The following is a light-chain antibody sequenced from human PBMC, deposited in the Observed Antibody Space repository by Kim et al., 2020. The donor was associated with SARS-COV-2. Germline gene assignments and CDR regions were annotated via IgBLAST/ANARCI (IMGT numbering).Light chain of an antibody. Sequence: APGNTAMITCGGNNIVSKSVHWYQQQPGQAPVLVIYYDSDRPSGIPERFSGSNSGNTATLTISRVEAGDEADYYCQVWDSSSDHVVFGGGTQLTVL. CDR1: NIVSKS. V-gene: IGLV3-21*04. J-gene: IGLJ2*01. CDR2: YDS. CDR3: QVWDSSSDHVV.